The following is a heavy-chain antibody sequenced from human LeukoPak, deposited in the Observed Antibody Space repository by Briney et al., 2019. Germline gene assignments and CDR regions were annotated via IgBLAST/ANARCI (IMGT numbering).Heavy chain of an antibody. CDR3: ARDRGQTGYYWSYYYYMDV. CDR1: GFTFSTST. Sequence: PGGSLRLSCAASGFTFSTSTMNWVRQAPGKGLEWVSSISSSNDYIYYADSVKGRFTISRDNAKNSLYLQMNSLRAEDTAVYYCARDRGQTGYYWSYYYYMDVWGIGTTVTVSS. D-gene: IGHD3-9*01. CDR2: ISSSNDYI. J-gene: IGHJ6*03. V-gene: IGHV3-21*01.